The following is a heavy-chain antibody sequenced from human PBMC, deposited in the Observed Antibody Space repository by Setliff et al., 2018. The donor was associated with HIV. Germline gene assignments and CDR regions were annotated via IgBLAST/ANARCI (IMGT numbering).Heavy chain of an antibody. J-gene: IGHJ6*02. Sequence: SETLSLTWAVYGGSFSGYYWSWIRQPPGKGLEWIGEINHSGSTNYNPSLKSRVTISVDTSKNQFSLKLSSVTAADTAVYYCARGKRGYYYYGMDVWGQGTTVTV. CDR1: GGSFSGYY. V-gene: IGHV4-34*01. CDR2: INHSGST. CDR3: ARGKRGYYYYGMDV.